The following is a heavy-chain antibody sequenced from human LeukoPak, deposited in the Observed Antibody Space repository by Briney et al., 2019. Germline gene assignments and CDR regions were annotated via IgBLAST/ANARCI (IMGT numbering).Heavy chain of an antibody. V-gene: IGHV3-23*01. J-gene: IGHJ4*02. CDR3: AKGGRII. Sequence: GGSLRLSCAASGFTFSHYAMSWVRQAPGKGLEWVSGISITGGSTYYADSVKGRFIISRDNSKSTLYLQMNSLRVEDTASYYCAKGGRIIWGQGTLVGVSS. CDR2: ISITGGST. CDR1: GFTFSHYA. D-gene: IGHD3-16*01.